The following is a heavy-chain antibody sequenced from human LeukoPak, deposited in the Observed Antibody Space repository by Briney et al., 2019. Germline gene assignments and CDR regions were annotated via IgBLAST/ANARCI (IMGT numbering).Heavy chain of an antibody. CDR2: IYHSGST. V-gene: IGHV4-30-2*01. CDR3: ARYTHPYGYCSSTSCYIFDY. Sequence: SETLSLTCTVSGGSISSGGYYWSWIRQPPGKGLEWIGYIYHSGSTYYNPSLKSRVTISVNRSKNQFSLKLSSVTAADTAVYYCARYTHPYGYCSSTSCYIFDYWGQGTLVTVSS. CDR1: GGSISSGGYY. D-gene: IGHD2-2*01. J-gene: IGHJ4*02.